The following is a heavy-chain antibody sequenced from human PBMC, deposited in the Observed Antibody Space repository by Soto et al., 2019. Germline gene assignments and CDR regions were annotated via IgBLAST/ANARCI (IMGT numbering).Heavy chain of an antibody. CDR2: IYYSGST. CDR1: GGSISSYY. V-gene: IGHV4-59*08. J-gene: IGHJ4*02. Sequence: SETLSLTCTVSGGSISSYYWSWIRQPPGKGLEWIGYIYYSGSTNYNPSLKSRVTISVDTSKNQFSLKLSSVTAADTAVYYCARHGGYIYGTYYFDYWGQGTLVTVSS. D-gene: IGHD5-18*01. CDR3: ARHGGYIYGTYYFDY.